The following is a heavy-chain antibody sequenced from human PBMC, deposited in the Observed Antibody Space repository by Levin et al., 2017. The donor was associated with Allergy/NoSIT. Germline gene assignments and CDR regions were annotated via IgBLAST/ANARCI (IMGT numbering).Heavy chain of an antibody. D-gene: IGHD2-15*01. CDR1: GGSISSYY. Sequence: SETLSLTCTVSGGSISSYYWSWIRQPPGKGLEWIGYIYYSGSTNYNPSLKSRVTISVDTSKNQFSLKLSSVTAADTAVYYCARVQGGYCSGGSCYSRGDAFDIWGQGTMVTVSS. V-gene: IGHV4-59*01. CDR3: ARVQGGYCSGGSCYSRGDAFDI. CDR2: IYYSGST. J-gene: IGHJ3*02.